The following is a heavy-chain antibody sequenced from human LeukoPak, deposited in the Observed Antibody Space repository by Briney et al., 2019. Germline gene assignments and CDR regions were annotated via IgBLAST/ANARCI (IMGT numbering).Heavy chain of an antibody. Sequence: SETLSLTCTVSGASISSYSWCWIRQPAGKGLEWIGRIYSSGSTNYNPSLKSRVTMSADTSKNHFSLKLSSVTAAVTAVYYCARDPAPDAFDIWGQGTMVTVSS. J-gene: IGHJ3*02. V-gene: IGHV4-4*07. CDR2: IYSSGST. CDR1: GASISSYS. CDR3: ARDPAPDAFDI.